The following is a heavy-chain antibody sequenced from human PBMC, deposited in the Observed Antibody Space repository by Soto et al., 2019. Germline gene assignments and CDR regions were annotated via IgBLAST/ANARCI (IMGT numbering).Heavy chain of an antibody. Sequence: SETLSLTCAVYGGSFSGYFWSWIRQPPGKGLEWIGEIFHGGSTNYSPSLKSRVTISVDTSKNQFSLELSSVTAADTAVYYCARPYYDCNTFYYFFAYWGQGTLVTVSS. D-gene: IGHD3-22*01. CDR1: GGSFSGYF. V-gene: IGHV4-34*12. CDR3: ARPYYDCNTFYYFFAY. J-gene: IGHJ4*02. CDR2: IFHGGST.